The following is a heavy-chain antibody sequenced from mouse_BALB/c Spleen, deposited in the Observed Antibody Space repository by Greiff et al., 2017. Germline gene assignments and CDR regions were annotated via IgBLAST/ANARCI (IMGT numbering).Heavy chain of an antibody. D-gene: IGHD1-1*02. CDR2: ISSGGSYT. J-gene: IGHJ1*01. Sequence: EVKVVESGGDLVKPGGSLKLSCAASGFTFSSYGMSWVRQTPDKRLEWVATISSGGSYTYYPDSVKGRFTISRDNAKNTLYLQMSSLKSEDTAMYYCARHGVDYWDFDVWGAGTTVTVSS. V-gene: IGHV5-6*01. CDR1: GFTFSSYG. CDR3: ARHGVDYWDFDV.